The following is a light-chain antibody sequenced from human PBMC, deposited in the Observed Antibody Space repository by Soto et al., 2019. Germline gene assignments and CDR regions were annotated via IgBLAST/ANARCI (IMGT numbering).Light chain of an antibody. CDR3: QQYGSSPWT. Sequence: EIVLTQSPGTLSLSPGERATLSCRASQSFSSSYLAWYQQKPGQAPRLIIYGASSRATGVPDRFSGSGSGTDFTLTISRLEPEDFEVYYCQQYGSSPWTFGQGTKVDIK. CDR2: GAS. V-gene: IGKV3-20*01. CDR1: QSFSSSY. J-gene: IGKJ1*01.